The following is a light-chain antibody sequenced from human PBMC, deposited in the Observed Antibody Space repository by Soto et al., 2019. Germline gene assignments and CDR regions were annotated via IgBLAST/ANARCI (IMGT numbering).Light chain of an antibody. CDR3: QQASSFPWT. CDR1: EDIADW. V-gene: IGKV1-12*01. CDR2: KAS. Sequence: SFXXASVGDRVTFTCRAAEDIADWLAWYQQKPGKAPQLLISKASNLESGVPSRFGGSGSGTHFTLTISSLQPEDFATYFCQQASSFPWTFGQGTKV. J-gene: IGKJ1*01.